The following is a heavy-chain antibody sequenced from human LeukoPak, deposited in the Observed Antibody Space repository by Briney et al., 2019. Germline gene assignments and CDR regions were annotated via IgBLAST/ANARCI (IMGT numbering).Heavy chain of an antibody. J-gene: IGHJ4*02. CDR2: IIPIFGTA. Sequence: SVKVSCKASGGTFSSYAISWVRQAPGQGLEWMGGIIPIFGTANYAQKFQGRVTIIADESTSTAYMELSSLRSEDTAVYYCAIPDPNYDFWSGPFDYWGQGTLVTVSS. CDR1: GGTFSSYA. V-gene: IGHV1-69*13. CDR3: AIPDPNYDFWSGPFDY. D-gene: IGHD3-3*01.